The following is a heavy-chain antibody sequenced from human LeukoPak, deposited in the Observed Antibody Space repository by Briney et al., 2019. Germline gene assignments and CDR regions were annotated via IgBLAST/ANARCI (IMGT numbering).Heavy chain of an antibody. J-gene: IGHJ3*02. V-gene: IGHV3-21*01. CDR2: ISSSSSYI. CDR1: GFTFSSYS. CDR3: ARGRVPQGIQVAAFDI. Sequence: PGGSLRLSCAASGFTFSSYSMNWVRQAPGKGLEWVSSISSSSSYIYYADSVKGRFTISRDNAKNSLYLQMNSLRAEDTAVYYCARGRVPQGIQVAAFDIWGQGTMVTVSS. D-gene: IGHD1-1*01.